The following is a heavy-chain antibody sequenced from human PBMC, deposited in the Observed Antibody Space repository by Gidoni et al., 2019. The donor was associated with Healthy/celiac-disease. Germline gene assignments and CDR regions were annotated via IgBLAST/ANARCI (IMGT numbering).Heavy chain of an antibody. Sequence: QVQLVQSGAEVKKPGSSVKVSCKASGGTFSSYAISGVRQAPGQRLEWVGGIIPIFGTASYAQKFQGRVTITADESTSTAYMELSSLRSEDTAVYYCAGHIAARPTYYYYGMDVWGQGTTVTVSS. CDR1: GGTFSSYA. D-gene: IGHD6-6*01. CDR3: AGHIAARPTYYYYGMDV. CDR2: IIPIFGTA. V-gene: IGHV1-69*01. J-gene: IGHJ6*02.